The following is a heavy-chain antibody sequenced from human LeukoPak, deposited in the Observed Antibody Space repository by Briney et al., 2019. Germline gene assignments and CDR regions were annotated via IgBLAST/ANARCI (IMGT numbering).Heavy chain of an antibody. Sequence: GGSLRLSCAASGFTFNIYAMSWVRQAPGKGLEWVSSINDSGDITNYADSVKGRFTIARDDSKNTVYLEMKSLTAEDTAVYYCVRWVCSPTSCYYFDYWGQGTLVAVSS. CDR2: INDSGDIT. CDR3: VRWVCSPTSCYYFDY. D-gene: IGHD2-2*01. V-gene: IGHV3-23*01. CDR1: GFTFNIYA. J-gene: IGHJ4*02.